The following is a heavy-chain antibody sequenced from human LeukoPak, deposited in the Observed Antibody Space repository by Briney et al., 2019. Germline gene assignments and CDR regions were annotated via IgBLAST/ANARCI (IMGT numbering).Heavy chain of an antibody. Sequence: PGGSLRLSCAASGFTFSSYGMSWVRQASGKGLDWVATISESGGSTYYADSVKGRFTISRDNSKNTLYLQMNNLRAEDTAIYFCARGAFYDYWGQGTLVTVSS. CDR1: GFTFSSYG. V-gene: IGHV3-23*01. CDR3: ARGAFYDY. J-gene: IGHJ4*02. CDR2: ISESGGST.